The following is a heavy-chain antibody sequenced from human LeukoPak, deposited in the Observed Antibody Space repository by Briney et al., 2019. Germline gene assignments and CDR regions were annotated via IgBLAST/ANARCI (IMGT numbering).Heavy chain of an antibody. V-gene: IGHV4-39*01. J-gene: IGHJ4*02. CDR2: IYYSGST. CDR1: GGSISSGDYY. Sequence: SETLSLTCTVSGGSISSGDYYWGWIRQPPGKGLEWIGSIYYSGSTYYNPSLKSRVTISVDTSKNQFSLKLSSVTAADTAVYYCARHAHYYDSSWEFIDYWGQGTLVTVSS. D-gene: IGHD3-22*01. CDR3: ARHAHYYDSSWEFIDY.